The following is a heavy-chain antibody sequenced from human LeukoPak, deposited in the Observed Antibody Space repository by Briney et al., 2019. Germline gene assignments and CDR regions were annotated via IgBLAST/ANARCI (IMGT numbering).Heavy chain of an antibody. Sequence: TSETLSLTCTVSGGSMSSNYWSWIRQSPGKGLEWIGYIYYSGSTKYNPSLKSRVSMSVDMSKNLFSLKLTSAIAADTAVYYYARAPYSSSQLNFDYWGQGTLVTVSS. V-gene: IGHV4-59*01. CDR3: ARAPYSSSQLNFDY. D-gene: IGHD6-13*01. CDR1: GGSMSSNY. J-gene: IGHJ4*02. CDR2: IYYSGST.